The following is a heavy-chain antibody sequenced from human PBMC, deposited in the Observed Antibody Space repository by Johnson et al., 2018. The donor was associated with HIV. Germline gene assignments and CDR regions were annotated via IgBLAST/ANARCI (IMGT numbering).Heavy chain of an antibody. D-gene: IGHD6-13*01. J-gene: IGHJ3*02. CDR2: ISYDGSNK. Sequence: QVQLVESGGGVVQPGGSLRLSCAASGFTFSSYWMSWVRQAPGKGLELVAVISYDGSNKFYADSVKGRFTISRDNAKNSVYLQMNSLRAEDTAVYYCARELGGSSLPFGAFDIWGQGTMVTVSS. V-gene: IGHV3-30-3*01. CDR3: ARELGGSSLPFGAFDI. CDR1: GFTFSSYW.